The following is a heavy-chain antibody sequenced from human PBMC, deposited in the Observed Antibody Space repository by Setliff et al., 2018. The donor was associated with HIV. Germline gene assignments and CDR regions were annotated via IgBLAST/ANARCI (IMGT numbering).Heavy chain of an antibody. CDR3: ARHFDGYYGSNGLPIQY. CDR1: GGSFIGSSFQ. J-gene: IGHJ4*02. D-gene: IGHD3-22*01. V-gene: IGHV4-39*01. CDR2: VCYRGGT. Sequence: SETLSLTCTVSGGSFIGSSFQSTWIRQTPGKGLEWIGTVCYRGGTYYNPSLMGRVTRSIDTSKNQLSLNLSSVAAADTAVYYCARHFDGYYGSNGLPIQYWGQGTLVTVSS.